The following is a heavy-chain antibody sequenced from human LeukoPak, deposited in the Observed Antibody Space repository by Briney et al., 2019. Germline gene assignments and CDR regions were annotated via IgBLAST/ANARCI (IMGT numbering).Heavy chain of an antibody. CDR2: ISGSGGST. D-gene: IGHD3-22*01. V-gene: IGHV3-23*01. Sequence: PGGSLRLSCAASGFTFSSYAMSWVRPAPGKGLEWVSAISGSGGSTYYADSVKGRFTISRDNFKNTLYLQMNSLRAEDTAVYYCAKDKSGMIVDNYFDYWGQGTLVTVSS. CDR1: GFTFSSYA. J-gene: IGHJ4*02. CDR3: AKDKSGMIVDNYFDY.